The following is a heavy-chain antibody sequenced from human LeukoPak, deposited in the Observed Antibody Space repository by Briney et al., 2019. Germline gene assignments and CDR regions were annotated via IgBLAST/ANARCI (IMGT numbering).Heavy chain of an antibody. J-gene: IGHJ6*04. CDR1: GFTFSSYG. D-gene: IGHD4-17*01. CDR2: IWYDGSNK. CDR3: ARGGYGASPGMDV. Sequence: GGSLRLSCAASGFTFSSYGMHWVRQAPGKGLEWVAVIWYDGSNKYYADSVKGRFTISRDNSKNTLYLQMNSLRAEDTAVYYCARGGYGASPGMDVGGKGPTVTVSS. V-gene: IGHV3-33*01.